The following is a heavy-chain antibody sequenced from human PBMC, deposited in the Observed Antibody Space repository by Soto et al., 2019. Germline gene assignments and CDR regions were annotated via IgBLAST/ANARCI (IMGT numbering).Heavy chain of an antibody. D-gene: IGHD3-16*01. CDR3: AKDRRYYYDIETHYGLAV. J-gene: IGHJ6*02. CDR1: GFDFRDYN. V-gene: IGHV3-30*18. CDR2: ITYDAEYQ. Sequence: QEHLVESGGGVVQPGGSLRLSSAAYGFDFRDYNMFWVRQAPGKGLEWVALITYDAEYQYYGDSVKGRFTISRDNARNTLYLQLTSLRLEDTAVYYCAKDRRYYYDIETHYGLAVWGQGTTVRVSS.